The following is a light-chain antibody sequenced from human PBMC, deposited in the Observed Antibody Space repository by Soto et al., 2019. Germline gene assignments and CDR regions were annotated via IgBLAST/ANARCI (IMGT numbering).Light chain of an antibody. CDR3: MQSTHWPLA. CDR1: RSLVYSDGNTF. V-gene: IGKV2-30*01. J-gene: IGKJ4*01. CDR2: RVS. Sequence: DVVMTQSPLSLPVTVGQPASISCRSSRSLVYSDGNTFLHWFQQRPGQSPRRLIYRVSNRDSGVPDRFSGSGSGTDFTLKISRVEAEDVGFYFCMQSTHWPLAFGGGTKVEIK.